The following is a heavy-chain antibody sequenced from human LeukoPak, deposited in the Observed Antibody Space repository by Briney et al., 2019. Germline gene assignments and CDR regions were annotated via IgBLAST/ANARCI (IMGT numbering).Heavy chain of an antibody. CDR2: ISGIGGST. CDR3: AKDRGRLLSSTTDY. Sequence: PGGSLRLSCAPSGFTFSIYAMSSVRQAPGKGLEWVSAISGIGGSTYYADSVKGRFTISRDNSKNTLYLQMNSLRAEDRAVYYCAKDRGRLLSSTTDYGGQGTLVTVS. V-gene: IGHV3-23*01. D-gene: IGHD2-2*01. CDR1: GFTFSIYA. J-gene: IGHJ4*02.